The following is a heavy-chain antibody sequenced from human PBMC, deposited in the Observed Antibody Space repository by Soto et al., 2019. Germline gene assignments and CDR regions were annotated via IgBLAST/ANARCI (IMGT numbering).Heavy chain of an antibody. CDR2: ISYDGSNK. CDR1: GFTFSAYG. J-gene: IGHJ4*02. V-gene: IGHV3-30*18. D-gene: IGHD3-10*01. Sequence: ESGGGVVQPGRSLRLSCAGSGFTFSAYGMDWVRQAPGKGLEWAAVISYDGSNKYYADSVKGRFTISRDNSKNTLYLQMNSLRAEDTAVYYCAKDRMGAGVRGYFDYWGQGTLVTVSS. CDR3: AKDRMGAGVRGYFDY.